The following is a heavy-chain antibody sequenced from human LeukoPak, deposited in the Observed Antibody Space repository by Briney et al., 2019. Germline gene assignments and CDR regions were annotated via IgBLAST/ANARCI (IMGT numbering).Heavy chain of an antibody. CDR3: AKDPSYYYGSGSYYDY. CDR1: GFTVSNNY. J-gene: IGHJ4*02. V-gene: IGHV3-53*01. Sequence: PGGSLRLSCAASGFTVSNNYLSWVRQAPGKGLEWVSIIYSGGTTYYADSVKGRFTISRDNSKNTLYLQMNSLRAEDTAVYYCAKDPSYYYGSGSYYDYWGQGTLVTVSS. CDR2: IYSGGTT. D-gene: IGHD3-10*01.